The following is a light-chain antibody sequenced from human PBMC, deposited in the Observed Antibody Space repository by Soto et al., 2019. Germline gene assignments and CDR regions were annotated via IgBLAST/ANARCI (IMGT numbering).Light chain of an antibody. CDR2: NVS. Sequence: QSALTQPASVSGSPGQSIAISCTGTSSDVGGYNSVSWYQQHPGKAPKLMIYNVSHRPSGVSDRFSGSKSGNTASLTISGLQAEDEADYYCSSYTSSNTYVFGTGTKVTVL. J-gene: IGLJ1*01. V-gene: IGLV2-14*03. CDR3: SSYTSSNTYV. CDR1: SSDVGGYNS.